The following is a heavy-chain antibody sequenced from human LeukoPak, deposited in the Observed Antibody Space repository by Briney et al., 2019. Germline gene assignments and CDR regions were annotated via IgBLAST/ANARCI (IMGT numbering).Heavy chain of an antibody. Sequence: PGRSLRLSCAASGFTFDDYAMHWVRQAPGKGLEWVSGISWNSGSVGYADSVKGRFTISRDNAKNSLYLQMNSLRAEDMALYYCAKDKTFGGSYYDAFDIWGQGTMVTVSS. CDR3: AKDKTFGGSYYDAFDI. CDR1: GFTFDDYA. J-gene: IGHJ3*02. V-gene: IGHV3-9*03. CDR2: ISWNSGSV. D-gene: IGHD1-26*01.